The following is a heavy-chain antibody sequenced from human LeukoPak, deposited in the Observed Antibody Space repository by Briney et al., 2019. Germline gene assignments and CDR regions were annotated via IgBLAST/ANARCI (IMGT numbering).Heavy chain of an antibody. CDR1: GFTFSSYW. J-gene: IGHJ5*02. CDR3: ARDDCSSISCYHNWFDP. D-gene: IGHD2-2*01. Sequence: GGSLRLSCAASGFTFSSYWMSWVRQAPGKGLEWVANIKQEGCEKYYVDSVKGRFTISRDNAKNSLYLQMNSLRAEDTAVYYCARDDCSSISCYHNWFDPWVQGTLVTVSS. CDR2: IKQEGCEK. V-gene: IGHV3-7*01.